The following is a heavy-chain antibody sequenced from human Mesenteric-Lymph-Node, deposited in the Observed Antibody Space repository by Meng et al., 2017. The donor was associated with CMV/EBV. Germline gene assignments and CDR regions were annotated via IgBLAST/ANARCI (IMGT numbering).Heavy chain of an antibody. Sequence: ASVKVSCKASGYTFTEYYLHWVRQAPGQGLEWLGWMNPNSGNTGYAQKFQGRVTMTRNTSISTAYMELSSLRSEDTAVYYCARVKSSNKWLVGFYYGMDVWGQGTTVTVSS. CDR2: MNPNSGNT. V-gene: IGHV1-8*01. D-gene: IGHD6-19*01. CDR1: GYTFTEYY. J-gene: IGHJ6*02. CDR3: ARVKSSNKWLVGFYYGMDV.